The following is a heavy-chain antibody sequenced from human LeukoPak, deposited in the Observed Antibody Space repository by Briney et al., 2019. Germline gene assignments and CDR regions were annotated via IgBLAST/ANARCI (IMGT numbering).Heavy chain of an antibody. D-gene: IGHD2-2*01. V-gene: IGHV3-7*01. J-gene: IGHJ5*02. CDR2: IKQDGSEK. Sequence: GGSLRLSCAASGFAFNTYAMHWVRQAPGKGLEWVANIKQDGSEKYYVDSVKGRFTISRDNDKNSLYLQMNSLRAEDTAVYYCARDLIVVVPAATYNWFDPWGQGTLVTVSS. CDR1: GFAFNTYA. CDR3: ARDLIVVVPAATYNWFDP.